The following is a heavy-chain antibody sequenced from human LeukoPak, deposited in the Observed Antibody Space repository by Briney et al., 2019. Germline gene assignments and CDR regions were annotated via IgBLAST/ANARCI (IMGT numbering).Heavy chain of an antibody. CDR3: AKVRSPFYCGGDCYLNY. J-gene: IGHJ4*02. V-gene: IGHV3-23*01. Sequence: GGSLRLSCAASGFTFSSYAMSWVRQAPGKGLEWVSAISGSGGSTYYADSVKGRFTISRDSSKNTLYLQMNSLRAEDTAVYYCAKVRSPFYCGGDCYLNYWGQGTLVTVSS. D-gene: IGHD2-21*02. CDR2: ISGSGGST. CDR1: GFTFSSYA.